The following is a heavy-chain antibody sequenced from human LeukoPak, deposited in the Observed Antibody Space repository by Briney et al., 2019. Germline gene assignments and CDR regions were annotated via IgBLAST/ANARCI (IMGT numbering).Heavy chain of an antibody. D-gene: IGHD1-26*01. CDR3: ARLRSIVGANVHYYYYYMDV. CDR1: GYSFTSYW. V-gene: IGHV5-51*01. Sequence: GESLKISCKGSGYSFTSYWIGWVRQMPGKGLEWMGIIYPGDSDTRYSPSFQGQVTISADKSISTAYLQWSSLKASDTAMYYCARLRSIVGANVHYYYYYMDVWGKGTTVTVSS. J-gene: IGHJ6*03. CDR2: IYPGDSDT.